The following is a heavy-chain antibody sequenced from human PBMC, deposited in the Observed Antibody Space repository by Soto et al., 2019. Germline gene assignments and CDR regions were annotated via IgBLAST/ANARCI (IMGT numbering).Heavy chain of an antibody. CDR3: AKGRSYYYYYGVDV. CDR1: GFTFTRYA. J-gene: IGHJ6*02. CDR2: IIDSGGST. Sequence: GGSLRLSCQVSGFTFTRYAMGWVRQAPGKGLEWVSDIIDSGGSTYYADSVKGRFTISRDNSKSTLYLQMNSLRAEDTALYCCAKGRSYYYYYGVDVWGQGTTVTVSS. V-gene: IGHV3-23*01.